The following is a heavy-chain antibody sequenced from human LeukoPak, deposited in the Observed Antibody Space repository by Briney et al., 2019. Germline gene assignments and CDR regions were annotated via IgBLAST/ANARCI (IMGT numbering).Heavy chain of an antibody. D-gene: IGHD4-11*01. CDR1: GGSISSYY. Sequence: SETLSLTCTVSGGSISSYYWSWIRQPAGKGLEWIGRIYTSGSTNYNPSLKSRVTISVDKSKNQFSLKLSSVTAADTAVYYCARGPDYSYLVDYWGQGTLVTVSS. J-gene: IGHJ4*02. CDR3: ARGPDYSYLVDY. V-gene: IGHV4-4*07. CDR2: IYTSGST.